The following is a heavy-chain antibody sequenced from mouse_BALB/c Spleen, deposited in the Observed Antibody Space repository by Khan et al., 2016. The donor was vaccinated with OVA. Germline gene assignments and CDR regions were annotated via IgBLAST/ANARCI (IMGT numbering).Heavy chain of an antibody. CDR3: EKEGAYYRSDGWFAY. J-gene: IGHJ3*01. CDR1: GYTFTTYT. CDR2: IIPSTDYT. V-gene: IGHV1-4*01. D-gene: IGHD2-14*01. Sequence: QVQLQQSGAELARPGASVKMSCKASGYTFTTYTIHWVKQRPGQGLEWIGYIIPSTDYTTYNQKFMDKATLTADKSSSTAYMQLSSLTSDDSAVYYCEKEGAYYRSDGWFAYWGQGTLVTVSA.